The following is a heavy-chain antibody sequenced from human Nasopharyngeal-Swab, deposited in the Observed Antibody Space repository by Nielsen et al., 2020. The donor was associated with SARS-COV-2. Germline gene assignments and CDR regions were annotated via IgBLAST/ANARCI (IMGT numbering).Heavy chain of an antibody. Sequence: WVRQAPGQGLEWMGGIIPIFGTANYAQKFQGRVTITADESTSIAYMELSSLRSEDTAVYYCARGGITIFGVVSNLGYWGQGTLVTVSS. CDR3: ARGGITIFGVVSNLGY. CDR2: IIPIFGTA. V-gene: IGHV1-69*01. J-gene: IGHJ4*02. D-gene: IGHD3-3*01.